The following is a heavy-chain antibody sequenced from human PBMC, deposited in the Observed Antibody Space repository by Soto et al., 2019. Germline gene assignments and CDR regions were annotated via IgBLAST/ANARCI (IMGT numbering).Heavy chain of an antibody. J-gene: IGHJ4*02. D-gene: IGHD3-22*01. V-gene: IGHV5-10-1*01. CDR1: GYSFAGYW. CDR3: ARQIYDSDTGPNFQYYFDS. CDR2: IDPSDSQT. Sequence: GESLKISCKGSGYSFAGYWITWVRQKPGKGLEWMGRIDPSDSQTYYSPSFRGHVTISVTKSITTVFLQWSSLRASDTAMYYCARQIYDSDTGPNFQYYFDSWGQGTPVAVSS.